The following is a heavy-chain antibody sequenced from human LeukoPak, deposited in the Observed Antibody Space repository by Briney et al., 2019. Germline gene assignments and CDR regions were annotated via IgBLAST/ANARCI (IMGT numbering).Heavy chain of an antibody. CDR1: RFTFRSYA. Sequence: PGGSLRLSCSGSRFTFRSYAMTWVRQAPGKGLEWVSDISSAGGSTYYADSVKGRFSVSRDNSKNTLYLEMNSLRAEDTAIYYCAKVGYYGDEPIDYWGQGTLVTVSS. V-gene: IGHV3-23*01. D-gene: IGHD4-17*01. CDR3: AKVGYYGDEPIDY. J-gene: IGHJ4*02. CDR2: ISSAGGST.